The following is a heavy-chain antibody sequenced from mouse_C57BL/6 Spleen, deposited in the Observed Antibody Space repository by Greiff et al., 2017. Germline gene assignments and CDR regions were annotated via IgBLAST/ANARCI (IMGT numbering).Heavy chain of an antibody. CDR2: IHPNSGST. D-gene: IGHD1-1*01. V-gene: IGHV1-64*01. CDR1: GYTFTSYW. Sequence: QVQLQQPGAELVKPGASVKLSCKASGYTFTSYWMHWVKQRPGQGLEWIGMIHPNSGSTNYNEKFKSKATLTVAKSSSTAYMQLSSLTSEDSAVYYCAREAVYYGSFFDYWGQGTTLTVSS. J-gene: IGHJ2*01. CDR3: AREAVYYGSFFDY.